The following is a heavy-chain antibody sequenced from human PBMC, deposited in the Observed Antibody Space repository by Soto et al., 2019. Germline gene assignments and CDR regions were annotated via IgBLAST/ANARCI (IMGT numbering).Heavy chain of an antibody. CDR1: GYTFTSYG. CDR2: ISAYNGNI. J-gene: IGHJ4*02. CDR3: ARDRAVGLVDC. Sequence: QVQLVQSGAEVKKPGASVKVSCKASGYTFTSYGIIWVRQAPGQGLEWMGWISAYNGNIKYAQKLQGRVTMTTDTATSTAYRVLRIPISDDTAVYYCARDRAVGLVDCWGQGTLGTVSS. D-gene: IGHD6-19*01. V-gene: IGHV1-18*01.